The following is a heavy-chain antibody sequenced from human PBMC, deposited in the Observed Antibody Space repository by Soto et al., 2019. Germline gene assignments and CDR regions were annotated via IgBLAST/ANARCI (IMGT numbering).Heavy chain of an antibody. Sequence: GESLKISCQGSGYSFTSYWIGWVRQMPGKGLEWMGIIYPGDSDTRYSPSFQGQVTISADKSISTAYLQWSNLKASDTAMYYCARTSAAGKNYNGMDVWGQGTTVTVSS. D-gene: IGHD6-13*01. CDR1: GYSFTSYW. J-gene: IGHJ6*02. CDR2: IYPGDSDT. V-gene: IGHV5-51*01. CDR3: ARTSAAGKNYNGMDV.